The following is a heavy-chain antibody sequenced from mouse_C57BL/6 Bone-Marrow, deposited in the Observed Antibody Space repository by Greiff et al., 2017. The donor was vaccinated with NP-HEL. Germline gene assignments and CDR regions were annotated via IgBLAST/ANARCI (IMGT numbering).Heavy chain of an antibody. Sequence: QVQLQQSGAELVMPGASVKLSCKASGYTFTSYWMHWVKQRPGPGLEWIGEIDPSDSYTNYNQKFKGKSTLTVDKSSSTAYMQLSSLPSEDSAVIYCAGWRYGSSYRDYRGQGTTLTVSS. CDR2: IDPSDSYT. J-gene: IGHJ2*01. CDR3: AGWRYGSSYRDY. CDR1: GYTFTSYW. V-gene: IGHV1-69*01. D-gene: IGHD1-1*01.